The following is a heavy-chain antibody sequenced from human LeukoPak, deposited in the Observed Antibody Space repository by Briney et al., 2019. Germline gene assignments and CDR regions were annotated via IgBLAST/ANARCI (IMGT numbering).Heavy chain of an antibody. V-gene: IGHV1-46*01. Sequence: ASVKVSCKASGYTFTSYYMHWVRQAPGQGLEWMGIINPSGGSTSYAQKFQGRATMTRDTSTSTVYMELSSLRSEDTAVYYCASPTYYDFWSDYYALGYWGQGTLVTVSS. CDR3: ASPTYYDFWSDYYALGY. CDR1: GYTFTSYY. D-gene: IGHD3-3*01. J-gene: IGHJ4*02. CDR2: INPSGGST.